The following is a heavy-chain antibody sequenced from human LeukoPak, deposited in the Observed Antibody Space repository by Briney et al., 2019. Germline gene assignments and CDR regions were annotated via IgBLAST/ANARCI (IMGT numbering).Heavy chain of an antibody. CDR1: GYTFTSYA. J-gene: IGHJ4*02. D-gene: IGHD6-6*01. Sequence: GASVKVSCKASGYTFTSYAMHWVRQAPGQRLEWMGWINAGNGNTKYSQKFQGRVTITRDTSASTAYMELSSLRSEDTAVYYCARGSRSTDYFDYWGQGTLVTVSS. CDR2: INAGNGNT. V-gene: IGHV1-3*01. CDR3: ARGSRSTDYFDY.